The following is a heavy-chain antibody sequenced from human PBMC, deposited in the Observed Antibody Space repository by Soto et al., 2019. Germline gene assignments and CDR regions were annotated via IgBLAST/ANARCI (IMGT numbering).Heavy chain of an antibody. D-gene: IGHD4-17*01. CDR2: ISSDGNNK. V-gene: IGHV3-30*18. J-gene: IGHJ5*02. CDR1: GFTFDSHG. Sequence: QVQLVESGGGAVQPGRSLRLSCAASGFTFDSHGMHWVRQAPGKGLEWVAVISSDGNNKYYADSVKGRFTISRDNFNNXXXXXMSSLRAEDTAVYYCAKDLLPNTVTTCGSWGQGTLVTVSS. CDR3: AKDLLPNTVTTCGS.